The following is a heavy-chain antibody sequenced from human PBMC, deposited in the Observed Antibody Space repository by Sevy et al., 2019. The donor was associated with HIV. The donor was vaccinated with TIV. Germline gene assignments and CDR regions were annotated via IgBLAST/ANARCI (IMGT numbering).Heavy chain of an antibody. CDR3: AKDINRGCDGVNCYSYYYYFYGPDV. J-gene: IGHJ6*02. CDR2: ISWTSRYI. V-gene: IGHV3-9*01. CDR1: GFPFNDHA. Sequence: GGSLRLSCPASGFPFNDHAMHWVRQVPGKGLEWVSGISWTSRYIGYADSVKGRFTISRDNARHFVYLEMNSLRPEDTALYYCAKDINRGCDGVNCYSYYYYFYGPDVWGQGTTVTVSS. D-gene: IGHD2-21*01.